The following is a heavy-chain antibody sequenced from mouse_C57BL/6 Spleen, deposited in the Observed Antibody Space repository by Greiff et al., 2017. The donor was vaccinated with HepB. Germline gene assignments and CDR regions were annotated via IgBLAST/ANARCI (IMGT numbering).Heavy chain of an antibody. CDR3: ARLDGSSYDY. Sequence: EVQVVESEGGLVQPGSSMKLSCTASGFTFSDYYMAWVRQVPEKGLEWVANINYDGSSTYYLDSLKSRFIISRDNAKNILYLQMSSLKSEDTATYYCARLDGSSYDYWGQGTTLTVSS. CDR1: GFTFSDYY. CDR2: INYDGSST. V-gene: IGHV5-16*01. J-gene: IGHJ2*01. D-gene: IGHD1-1*01.